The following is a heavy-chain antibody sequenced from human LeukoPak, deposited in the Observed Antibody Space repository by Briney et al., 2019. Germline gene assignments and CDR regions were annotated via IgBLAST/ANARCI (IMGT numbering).Heavy chain of an antibody. Sequence: SETLSLTCTVSGYSISSGYYWGWIRQPPGKGLEWIGSIYHSGSTYYNPSLKSRVTISVDTSKIQFSLKLSSVTAADTAVYYCARVTYCTNGVCYRYYFDYWGQGTLVTVSS. D-gene: IGHD2-8*01. J-gene: IGHJ4*02. V-gene: IGHV4-38-2*02. CDR3: ARVTYCTNGVCYRYYFDY. CDR1: GYSISSGYY. CDR2: IYHSGST.